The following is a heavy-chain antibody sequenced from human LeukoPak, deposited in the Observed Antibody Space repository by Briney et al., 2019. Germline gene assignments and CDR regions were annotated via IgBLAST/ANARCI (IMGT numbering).Heavy chain of an antibody. D-gene: IGHD3-10*02. CDR1: GFTFSSYT. J-gene: IGHJ6*04. V-gene: IGHV3-48*03. CDR2: ISSSGSTI. Sequence: GGTLRLSCAASGFTFSSYTLSWVRQAPGKGLEWVSYISSSGSTIYYADSVKGRFTISRDNAKNSLYLQMNSLRAEDTAVYYCAELGITMIGGVWGKGTTVTISS. CDR3: AELGITMIGGV.